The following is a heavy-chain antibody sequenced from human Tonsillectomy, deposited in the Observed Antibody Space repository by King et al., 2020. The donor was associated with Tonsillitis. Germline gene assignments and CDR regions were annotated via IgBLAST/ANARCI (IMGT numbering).Heavy chain of an antibody. CDR3: ARHGASVTRFYYYDHMDV. V-gene: IGHV5-51*01. CDR2: IYPSDSDT. CDR1: GYNFASTW. J-gene: IGHJ6*03. Sequence: VQLVESGAEVKKPGESLKISCQGSGYNFASTWIGWVRQMPGQGLEWMGIIYPSDSDTRYSPSFQGQVTISADTSISTAYLHWNSLKASDTAIYYCARHGASVTRFYYYDHMDVWGNGTTVTVSS. D-gene: IGHD2-21*02.